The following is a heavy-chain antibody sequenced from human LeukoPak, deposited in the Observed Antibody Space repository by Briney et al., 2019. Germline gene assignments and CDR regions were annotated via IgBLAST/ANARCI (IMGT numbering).Heavy chain of an antibody. J-gene: IGHJ6*03. Sequence: PSETLSLTCTVSGVSISSSNSYWGWIRQPPGKGLEWIGSIYYSGNTYYNASLKSQVSISIDTSKNQFSLKLSSVTAADTAVYYCARIGILWRFIDVWGKGTTVTISS. CDR3: ARIGILWRFIDV. D-gene: IGHD2-21*01. CDR1: GVSISSSNSY. V-gene: IGHV4-39*01. CDR2: IYYSGNT.